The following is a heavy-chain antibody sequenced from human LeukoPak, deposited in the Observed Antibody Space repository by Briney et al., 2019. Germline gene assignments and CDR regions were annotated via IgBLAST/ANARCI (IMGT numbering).Heavy chain of an antibody. V-gene: IGHV4-59*01. CDR1: GGSFSGYC. CDR2: IYYSGST. D-gene: IGHD4-17*01. Sequence: SETLSLTCAVYGGSFSGYCWSWIRQPPGKGLEWIGYIYYSGSTNYNPSLKSRVTISVDTSKSQFSLKLSSVTAADTAVYYCARDQDGDYGLRYPGGAFDIWGQGTMVTVSS. CDR3: ARDQDGDYGLRYPGGAFDI. J-gene: IGHJ3*02.